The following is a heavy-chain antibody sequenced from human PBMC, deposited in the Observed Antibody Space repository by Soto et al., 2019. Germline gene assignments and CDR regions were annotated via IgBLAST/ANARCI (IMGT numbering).Heavy chain of an antibody. CDR3: AKGGYSRSPGWAGYYYGMDV. V-gene: IGHV1-18*04. Sequence: QVQLVQSGAEVKKPGASVKVSCKASGYTFTSYGISWVRQAPGQGLEWMGWISAYNGNTNYAQKLQGRVTMTTDTSTSKAYMELRSLRSDDTAVYYCAKGGYSRSPGWAGYYYGMDVWGQGTTVTVSS. CDR1: GYTFTSYG. D-gene: IGHD6-13*01. J-gene: IGHJ6*02. CDR2: ISAYNGNT.